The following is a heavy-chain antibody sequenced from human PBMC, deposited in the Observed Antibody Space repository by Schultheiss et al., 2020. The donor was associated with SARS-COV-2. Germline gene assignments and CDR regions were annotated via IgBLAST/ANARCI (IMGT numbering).Heavy chain of an antibody. CDR2: IYYSGST. Sequence: SETLSLTCTVSGGSVSSGSYYWSWIRQPPGKGLEWIGYIYYSGSTNYNPSLKSRVTISVDTSKNQFSLKLSSVTAADTAVYYCARRARRFSDWYLDYWGQGTLVTVSS. CDR1: GGSVSSGSYY. D-gene: IGHD6-19*01. V-gene: IGHV4-61*01. J-gene: IGHJ4*02. CDR3: ARRARRFSDWYLDY.